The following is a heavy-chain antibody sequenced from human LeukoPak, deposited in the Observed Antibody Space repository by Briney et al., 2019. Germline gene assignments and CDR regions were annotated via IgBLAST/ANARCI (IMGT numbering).Heavy chain of an antibody. J-gene: IGHJ4*02. CDR1: GGSVTSGSNY. CDR2: IYSSGRT. Sequence: PSETLSLTCTVSGGSVTSGSNYWSWIRQPPGRGLEWIGYIYSSGRTEYNPGLKSRVTISMDPSKNQFSLKLRSVTAADTAVYFCAKEHMAVTGYFDGWGKGTLVSVPS. V-gene: IGHV4-61*01. D-gene: IGHD6-19*01. CDR3: AKEHMAVTGYFDG.